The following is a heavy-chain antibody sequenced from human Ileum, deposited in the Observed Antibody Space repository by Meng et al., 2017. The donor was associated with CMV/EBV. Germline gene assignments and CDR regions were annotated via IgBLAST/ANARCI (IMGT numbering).Heavy chain of an antibody. CDR1: GLTFTEAR. V-gene: IGHV3-15*01. Sequence: EVQLVESGGGFIKPGGSLRLSCAAAGLTFTEARMSWVRQAPGKGLEWVGRIKAKADGGTTEYPAPVKGRFTISRDDSKNTLFLQMNSLKTEDTAVYYCTTGRAHWGQGTLVTVSS. J-gene: IGHJ4*02. CDR2: IKAKADGGTT. CDR3: TTGRAH.